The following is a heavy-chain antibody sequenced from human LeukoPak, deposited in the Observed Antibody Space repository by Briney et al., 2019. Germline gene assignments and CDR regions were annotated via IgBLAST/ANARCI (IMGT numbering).Heavy chain of an antibody. V-gene: IGHV6-1*01. Sequence: SQTLSLTCAISGDSVSSNSAAWNWSRQSPLRGLEWLGRTYYRSKWYNEYAVSVKSRITINPDTSKNQFSLQLNSVTPEDTPVYYCARVEVQILSHYMDVWDKGTTVTLSS. J-gene: IGHJ6*03. CDR3: ARVEVQILSHYMDV. D-gene: IGHD2-15*01. CDR1: GDSVSSNSAA. CDR2: TYYRSKWYN.